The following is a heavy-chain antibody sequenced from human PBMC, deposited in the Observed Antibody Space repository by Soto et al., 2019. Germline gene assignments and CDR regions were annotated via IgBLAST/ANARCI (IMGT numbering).Heavy chain of an antibody. CDR2: ISGRGGTA. CDR3: AKGRGQNWNFDY. V-gene: IGHV3-23*01. J-gene: IGHJ4*02. D-gene: IGHD1-1*01. Sequence: EVQLLESGGGSVQPGGSLRLSCAASGFTFSSYAMHWVRRPPGKGLEWVSSISGRGGTAYYADSVKGRFSISRDSLVNTLYLQVNSLRAADTAVYCAKGRGQNWNFDYWGQGTLVTVSP. CDR1: GFTFSSYA.